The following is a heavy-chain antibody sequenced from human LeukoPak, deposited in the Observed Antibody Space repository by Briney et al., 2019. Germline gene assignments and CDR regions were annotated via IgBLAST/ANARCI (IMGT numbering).Heavy chain of an antibody. CDR3: ARDHDDYGDY. V-gene: IGHV3-21*01. CDR2: ISSSSSYI. D-gene: IGHD3-3*01. CDR1: GFTFSSYS. Sequence: GSLRLSCAASGFTFSSYSMNWVRQAPGKGLEWVSSISSSSSYIYYADSVKGRFTISRDNAKNSLHLQMNSLRAEDTAVYYCARDHDDYGDYWGQGTLVTVSS. J-gene: IGHJ4*02.